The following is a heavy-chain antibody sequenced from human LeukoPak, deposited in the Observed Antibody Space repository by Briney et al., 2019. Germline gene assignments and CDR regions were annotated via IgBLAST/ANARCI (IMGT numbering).Heavy chain of an antibody. D-gene: IGHD4-17*01. CDR3: AKGGYGDYEAY. Sequence: GRSLRLSCAASGFTFRSYAMHWVRQAPGKGLEWVAAISYDGSNKYYSDSVKGRFTISRDNSKKSLFLQMNSLRTEDTALYYCAKGGYGDYEAYWGQGTLVTVSS. V-gene: IGHV3-30-3*01. J-gene: IGHJ4*02. CDR2: ISYDGSNK. CDR1: GFTFRSYA.